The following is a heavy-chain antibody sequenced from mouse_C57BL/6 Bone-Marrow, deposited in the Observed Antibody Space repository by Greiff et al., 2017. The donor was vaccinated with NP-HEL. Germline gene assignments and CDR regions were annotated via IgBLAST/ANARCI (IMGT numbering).Heavy chain of an antibody. CDR1: YTFSRRVH. CDR2: GQGLEGIG. D-gene: IGHD2-14*01. J-gene: IGHJ2*01. CDR3: SEDSAVYYCATGTGYDFDC. V-gene: IGHV1-87*01. Sequence: QVQLKESGPELARPWASVKISCQAFYTFSRRVHLAIRDTNYWMQWVKQRPGQGLEGIGAIYPGNGDTSYNQKFKGKATVTAVKSSSTASMQLSSLTSEDSAVYYCATGTGYDFDCWGQGTTLTVSS.